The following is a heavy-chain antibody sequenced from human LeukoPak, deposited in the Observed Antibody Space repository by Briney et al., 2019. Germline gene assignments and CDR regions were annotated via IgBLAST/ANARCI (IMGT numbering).Heavy chain of an antibody. CDR3: ARTEPLVVVPAEHTDAFDI. CDR2: IYTSGST. D-gene: IGHD2-2*01. J-gene: IGHJ3*02. Sequence: ETLSLTCTVSGGSISSYYWSWIRQPAGKGLEWIGRIYTSGSTNYNPSLKSRVTMSADTSKNQFSLKLSSVTAADTAVYYCARTEPLVVVPAEHTDAFDIWGQGTMVTVSS. V-gene: IGHV4-4*07. CDR1: GGSISSYY.